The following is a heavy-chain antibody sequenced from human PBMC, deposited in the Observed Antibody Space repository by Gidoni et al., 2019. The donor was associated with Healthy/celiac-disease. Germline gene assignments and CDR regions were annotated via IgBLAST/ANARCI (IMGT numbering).Heavy chain of an antibody. V-gene: IGHV3-21*01. D-gene: IGHD2-15*01. Sequence: EVQLVESGGGLVKPGGSLSLSCAASGFPFSIYSMNWVRQAPGKGLEWVSSISTSSIYIYYADSVKGRFTSSRDNAKNSLYLQMNSLRAEDTAGYYCAVVAATRGFDPWGQGTLVTVSS. CDR3: AVVAATRGFDP. CDR1: GFPFSIYS. CDR2: ISTSSIYI. J-gene: IGHJ5*02.